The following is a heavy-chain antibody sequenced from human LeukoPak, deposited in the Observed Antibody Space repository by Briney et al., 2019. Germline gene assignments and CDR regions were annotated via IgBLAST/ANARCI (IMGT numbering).Heavy chain of an antibody. CDR1: GFTFSSYG. Sequence: GGSLRLSCAASGFTFSSYGMHWVRQAPGKGLEWVAIISYDGSNKYYADSVQGRFTISRDNSKNTLYLQMNSLRAEDTAVYYCAKDLGGGSGCYDLWGRGTLVTISS. CDR2: ISYDGSNK. V-gene: IGHV3-30*18. CDR3: AKDLGGGSGCYDL. D-gene: IGHD6-19*01. J-gene: IGHJ2*01.